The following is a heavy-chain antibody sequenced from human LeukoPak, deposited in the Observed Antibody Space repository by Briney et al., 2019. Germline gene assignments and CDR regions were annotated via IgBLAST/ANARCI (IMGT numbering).Heavy chain of an antibody. CDR2: ISPSGGST. V-gene: IGHV3-23*01. Sequence: GGSLRLSCTTSGLTFSNCVMTWVRQAPGKGLEWVSSISPSGGSTFYADSVKGRFTISRDNSKNTLYLQMSSLGAEDTAAYYCAGGYSDYDFFDSRGQETLVTVSS. CDR1: GLTFSNCV. J-gene: IGHJ4*02. CDR3: AGGYSDYDFFDS. D-gene: IGHD5-12*01.